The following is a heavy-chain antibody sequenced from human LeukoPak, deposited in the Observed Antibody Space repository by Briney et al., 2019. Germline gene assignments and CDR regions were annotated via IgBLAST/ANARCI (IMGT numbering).Heavy chain of an antibody. CDR3: ARGAYYYGSGSTEMRAFDI. CDR1: GFTFSSYA. CDR2: ISSNGGST. Sequence: GGSLRLSCAASGFTFSSYAMHWVRQAPGKGLEYVSAISSNGGSTHYANSVKGRFTISRDNSKNTLYLQMGSLRAEDMAVYYCARGAYYYGSGSTEMRAFDIWGQGTMVTVSS. J-gene: IGHJ3*02. D-gene: IGHD3-10*01. V-gene: IGHV3-64*01.